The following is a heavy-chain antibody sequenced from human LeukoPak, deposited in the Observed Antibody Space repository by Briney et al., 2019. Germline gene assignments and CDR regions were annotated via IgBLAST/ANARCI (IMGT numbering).Heavy chain of an antibody. D-gene: IGHD6-19*01. CDR3: ARFGSGWYYFDY. CDR1: GYTFTSYA. CDR2: INAGHGNT. Sequence: ASVKVSCKASGYTFTSYAIQWVRQAPGQRLEWMGWINAGHGNTKYSQKFQGRVTITRDTSASTAYMELSSLRSEDTAVYYCARFGSGWYYFDYWGQGALVTVSS. J-gene: IGHJ4*02. V-gene: IGHV1-3*01.